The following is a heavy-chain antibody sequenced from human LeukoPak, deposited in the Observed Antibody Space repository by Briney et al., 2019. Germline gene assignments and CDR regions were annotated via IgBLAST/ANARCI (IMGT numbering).Heavy chain of an antibody. CDR3: ARVRIRGSWATYYGMDV. V-gene: IGHV3-33*01. D-gene: IGHD3-10*01. J-gene: IGHJ6*02. Sequence: GGSLRLSCAASGFTFSSYGMHWVRQAPGKGLEWVAVIWYDGSTTYYADSVKGRFTISRDNSKNTLYLQMNSLRAEDTAVYYCARVRIRGSWATYYGMDVWGQGTTVTVSS. CDR1: GFTFSSYG. CDR2: IWYDGSTT.